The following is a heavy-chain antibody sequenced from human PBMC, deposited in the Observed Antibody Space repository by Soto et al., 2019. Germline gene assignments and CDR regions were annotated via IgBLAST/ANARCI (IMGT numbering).Heavy chain of an antibody. CDR2: IKSKTDGGTT. CDR3: TTEGPGYCTSTSCYTLDY. D-gene: IGHD2-2*02. J-gene: IGHJ4*02. Sequence: PGGSLRLSCAASGFTFSNAWMSWVRQAPGKGLEWVGRIKSKTDGGTTDYAAPVKGRFTISRDDSQNTLYLQMNSLKTEDTAVYYCTTEGPGYCTSTSCYTLDYWGQGTLVTVSS. CDR1: GFTFSNAW. V-gene: IGHV3-15*01.